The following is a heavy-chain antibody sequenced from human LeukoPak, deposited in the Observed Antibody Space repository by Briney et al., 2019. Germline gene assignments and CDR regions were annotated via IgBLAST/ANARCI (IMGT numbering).Heavy chain of an antibody. V-gene: IGHV3-48*03. J-gene: IGHJ3*02. D-gene: IGHD3-22*01. CDR1: GFTFSSYE. CDR2: ISSSGSTI. CDR3: ARARTNYYYDSSGYYRDAFDI. Sequence: GGSLRLSCAASGFTFSSYEMNWVRQAPGKGLEWVSYISSSGSTIYYADSVKGRFTISRANTQNSMYLQMSSLRAEDTAVYYCARARTNYYYDSSGYYRDAFDIWGQGTMVTVSS.